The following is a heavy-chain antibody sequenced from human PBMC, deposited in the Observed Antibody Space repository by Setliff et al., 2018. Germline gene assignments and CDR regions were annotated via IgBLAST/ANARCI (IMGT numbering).Heavy chain of an antibody. CDR3: ARLRSSVRALQPFDY. J-gene: IGHJ4*02. D-gene: IGHD3-10*01. Sequence: SETLSLTCGASGDSFSSYSWNWIRQPAGRAPEWIGRIYHSGSTYYNPSLKSRVTISVNTSKNQFSLKLSSVTAADTAVYYCARLRSSVRALQPFDYWGQGTLVTVSS. V-gene: IGHV4-4*07. CDR1: GDSFSSYS. CDR2: IYHSGST.